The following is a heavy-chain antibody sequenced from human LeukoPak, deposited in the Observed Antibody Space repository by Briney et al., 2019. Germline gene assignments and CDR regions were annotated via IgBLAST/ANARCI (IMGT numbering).Heavy chain of an antibody. Sequence: GGSLRLSCAASGFTFSHYAMHWVRQAPGKGLGWVAVISYDGSNTFYADSVKGRFTISRDNSKNTLYLQMNTLRAEDTAVYYCARGGGYYGSGSLHYYYYGMDVWGQGTTVTVSS. D-gene: IGHD3-10*01. CDR2: ISYDGSNT. V-gene: IGHV3-30*07. J-gene: IGHJ6*02. CDR1: GFTFSHYA. CDR3: ARGGGYYGSGSLHYYYYGMDV.